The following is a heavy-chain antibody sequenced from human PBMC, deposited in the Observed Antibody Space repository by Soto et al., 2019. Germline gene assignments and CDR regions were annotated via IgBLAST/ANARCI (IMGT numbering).Heavy chain of an antibody. J-gene: IGHJ4*02. Sequence: GGSLRLSCAVTGFIFKNYALNWVRQAPGKGLEWVASITRDGYNKYYADSVKGRFTISRDNSKNTLSLQMTALRVEDSSVYYCTKSSGGSSSVGMDYWGPGTLVTVSS. V-gene: IGHV3-30*04. D-gene: IGHD6-6*01. CDR3: TKSSGGSSSVGMDY. CDR2: ITRDGYNK. CDR1: GFIFKNYA.